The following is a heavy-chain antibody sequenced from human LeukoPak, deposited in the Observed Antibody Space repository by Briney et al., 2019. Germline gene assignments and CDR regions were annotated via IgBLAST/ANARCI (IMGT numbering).Heavy chain of an antibody. CDR3: AKDHHRWGWIFAFDI. V-gene: IGHV3-23*01. CDR2: ISGSGGST. D-gene: IGHD2-2*03. CDR1: GFTFSSYA. Sequence: GGSLRLSCAASGFTFSSYAMSWVRLAPGKGLEWVSAISGSGGSTYYADSVNGRFTISRDNSKNTLYLQMNSLRAEDTAVYYCAKDHHRWGWIFAFDIWGQGTMVTVSS. J-gene: IGHJ3*02.